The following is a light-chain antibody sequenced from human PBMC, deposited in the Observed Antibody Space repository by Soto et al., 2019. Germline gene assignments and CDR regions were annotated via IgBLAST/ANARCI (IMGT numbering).Light chain of an antibody. CDR2: NTS. V-gene: IGKV3D-15*01. J-gene: IGKJ5*01. CDR1: QSVSSY. Sequence: EIVMTQSPATLSVSPGERATLSCRASQSVSSYLAWYQQKPGQAPRLLIYNTSARATGIPARFSGSGSGTEFTLTISSLQSEDFAVYYCQQRSNWPITFGQGTRLEIK. CDR3: QQRSNWPIT.